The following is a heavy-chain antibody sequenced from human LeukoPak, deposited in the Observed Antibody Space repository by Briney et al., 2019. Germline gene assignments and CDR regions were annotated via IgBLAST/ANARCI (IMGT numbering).Heavy chain of an antibody. CDR3: ARVSVVYGMDV. CDR1: GFTFSSYS. V-gene: IGHV3-21*01. CDR2: ISSSSSYI. J-gene: IGHJ6*02. Sequence: GGSLRLSCAASGFTFSSYSMNWVRQAPGKGLEWVSSISSSSSYIYYADSVKGRFTISRDNAKNSLYLQMNSLRAEDTAVYYCARVSVVYGMDVWGQGTTVTVSS.